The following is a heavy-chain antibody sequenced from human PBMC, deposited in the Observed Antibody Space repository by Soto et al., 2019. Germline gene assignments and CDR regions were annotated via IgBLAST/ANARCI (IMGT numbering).Heavy chain of an antibody. CDR1: GGSISSSNW. D-gene: IGHD3-3*01. Sequence: SETLSLTCAVSGGSISSSNWWSWVRQPPGKGLEWIGEIYHSGSTNYNPSLKSRVTISVDKSKNQFSLKLSSVTAADTAVYYCARDSRVRDFWSGYDYWGQGTLVTVSS. J-gene: IGHJ4*02. CDR2: IYHSGST. CDR3: ARDSRVRDFWSGYDY. V-gene: IGHV4-4*02.